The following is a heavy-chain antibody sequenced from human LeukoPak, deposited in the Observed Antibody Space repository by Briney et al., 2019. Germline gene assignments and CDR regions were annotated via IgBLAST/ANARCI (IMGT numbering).Heavy chain of an antibody. CDR3: ARVYDYVWGSHFDY. CDR2: IYHSGST. J-gene: IGHJ4*02. V-gene: IGHV4-38-2*02. CDR1: GYSISSGYY. D-gene: IGHD3-16*01. Sequence: SETLSLTCTVSGYSISSGYYWGWIRQPPGKGLEWIGSIYHSGSTYYNPSLKSRVTISVDTSKNQFSLKLSSVTAADTAVYYCARVYDYVWGSHFDYWGQGTLVTVSS.